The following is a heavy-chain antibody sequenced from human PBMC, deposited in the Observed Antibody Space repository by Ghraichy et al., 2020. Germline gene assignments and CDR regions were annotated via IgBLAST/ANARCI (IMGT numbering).Heavy chain of an antibody. CDR1: GGSFSGYY. CDR3: ARVDYYGSGDVPFDY. D-gene: IGHD3-10*01. CDR2: INHSGST. J-gene: IGHJ4*02. Sequence: ETLSLTCAVYGGSFSGYYWSWIRQPPGKGLEWIGEINHSGSTNYNPSLESRVTISVDTSKNQFSLKLSSVTAADTAVYYCARVDYYGSGDVPFDYWGQGTLVTVSS. V-gene: IGHV4-34*01.